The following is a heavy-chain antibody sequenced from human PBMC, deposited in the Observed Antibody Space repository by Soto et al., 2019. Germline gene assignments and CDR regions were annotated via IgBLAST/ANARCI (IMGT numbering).Heavy chain of an antibody. CDR2: ISFDGDK. CDR3: ARDYARGWCQF. J-gene: IGHJ4*02. V-gene: IGHV3-30*03. D-gene: IGHD2-8*02. CDR1: GFSFINSG. Sequence: PGGSLRLSCTASGFSFINSGIQWVRQTPGKGLEWVALISFDGDKYYVDSVKGRFTISRDNPTNTVYLQMNRLRPEDTGVYYCARDYARGWCQFWGQGTLVTVSS.